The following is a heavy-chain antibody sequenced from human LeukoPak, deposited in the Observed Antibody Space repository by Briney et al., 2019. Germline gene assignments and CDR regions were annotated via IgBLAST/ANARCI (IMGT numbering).Heavy chain of an antibody. V-gene: IGHV4-31*03. J-gene: IGHJ4*02. CDR3: ARTAGWSFGFDY. D-gene: IGHD1-26*01. Sequence: PSETLSLTCTVSGGSISSGGYYWTWIRQYPGKGLEWIGYIYNSGTTYYNPSLQSRVTISGDTSKNQFFLKLSSVTAADTAVYYCARTAGWSFGFDYWGQGTLVTVSS. CDR1: GGSISSGGYY. CDR2: IYNSGTT.